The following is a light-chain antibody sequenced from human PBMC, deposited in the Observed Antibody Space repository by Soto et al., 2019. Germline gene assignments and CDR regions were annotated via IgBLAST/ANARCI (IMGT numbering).Light chain of an antibody. Sequence: EVVMTQSPATLSVSPGERATLSCRASQSVSSNLAWYQQKPGQAPRLLIHGASTRATGIPVRFSGSGSGTEFTLTISSLQSEDFAVYYCQHYNNWLSFGGGTKVEIK. J-gene: IGKJ4*01. CDR1: QSVSSN. CDR3: QHYNNWLS. CDR2: GAS. V-gene: IGKV3-15*01.